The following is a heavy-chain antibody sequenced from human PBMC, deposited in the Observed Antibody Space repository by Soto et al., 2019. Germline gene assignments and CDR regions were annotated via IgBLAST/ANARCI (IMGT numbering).Heavy chain of an antibody. D-gene: IGHD3-22*01. CDR2: IIPIFGTA. Sequence: QVQLVQSVAEVKKPGSSVKVSCKASGGTFSSYAISWVRQAPGQGLEWMGGIIPIFGTANYAQKFQGRVTITADKSTSTAYMELSSLRSEDTAVYYCARKSHDSSGYRALLGYWGQGTLVTVSS. V-gene: IGHV1-69*06. CDR1: GGTFSSYA. J-gene: IGHJ4*02. CDR3: ARKSHDSSGYRALLGY.